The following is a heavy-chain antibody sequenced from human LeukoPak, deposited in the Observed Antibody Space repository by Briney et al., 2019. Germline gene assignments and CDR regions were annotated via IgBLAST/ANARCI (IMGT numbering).Heavy chain of an antibody. CDR2: IKEDGSEI. V-gene: IGHV3-7*01. Sequence: GGSLRLSCAASGFAFSSYWMNWVRQAPGKGLEWVANIKEDGSEIYYVDSVKGRFTISRDNAKNSLFLQMNSLRAEDTAVYYCVRGIEYWGQGTLVTVSS. CDR3: VRGIEY. CDR1: GFAFSSYW. J-gene: IGHJ4*02.